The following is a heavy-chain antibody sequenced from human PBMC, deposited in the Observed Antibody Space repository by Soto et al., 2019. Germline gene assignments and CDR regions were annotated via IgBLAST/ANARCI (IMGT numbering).Heavy chain of an antibody. V-gene: IGHV4-34*01. CDR1: GGSFSGYY. D-gene: IGHD2-2*01. Sequence: PSETLSLTCAVYGGSFSGYYWRWIRQPPGKGLEWIGEINHSGSTNYNPSLKSRVTISVDTSKNQFSLKLSSVTAADTAIYYCARSSTIRPNFEYWGQGALVTVS. CDR3: ARSSTIRPNFEY. J-gene: IGHJ4*02. CDR2: INHSGST.